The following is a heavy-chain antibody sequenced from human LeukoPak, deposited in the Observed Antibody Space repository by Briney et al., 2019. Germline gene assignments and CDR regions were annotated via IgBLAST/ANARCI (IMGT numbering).Heavy chain of an antibody. CDR2: ISYDGSNK. V-gene: IGHV3-30*18. Sequence: GGSLRLSCAASGFTFSSYGMHWVRQAPGKGLEWVAVISYDGSNKYYADSVKGRFTISRDNSKNTLYLQMNSLRAEDTAVYYCAKGFRFGELSPFDYWGQGTLVTVSS. CDR3: AKGFRFGELSPFDY. D-gene: IGHD3-10*01. J-gene: IGHJ4*02. CDR1: GFTFSSYG.